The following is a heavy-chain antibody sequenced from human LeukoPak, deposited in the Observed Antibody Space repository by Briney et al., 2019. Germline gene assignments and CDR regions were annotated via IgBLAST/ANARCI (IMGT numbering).Heavy chain of an antibody. V-gene: IGHV3-23*01. CDR3: VRGGFNYYDGSGYLY. D-gene: IGHD3-22*01. CDR1: GFTSIAYA. J-gene: IGHJ4*02. Sequence: PGGSLRLSCVGSGFTSIAYALTWARQAPGKGLEWVSGISGGGVPTYYADSVKGRFTISRDNSKNTLYVQMNSLRAEDTAVYYCVRGGFNYYDGSGYLYWGQGTLVTVSS. CDR2: ISGGGVPT.